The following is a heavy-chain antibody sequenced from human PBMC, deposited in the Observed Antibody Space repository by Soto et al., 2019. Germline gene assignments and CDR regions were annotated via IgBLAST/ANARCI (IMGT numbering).Heavy chain of an antibody. J-gene: IGHJ5*02. CDR1: GDIFTKYT. Sequence: QVQLVQSGAEMRKPGSSVKVSCTASGDIFTKYTLGWVRQAPGQGLEWMGGSIPISGVPNYAQKFRGTVTITAYESTSTVYMELSSLRSDDTAIYYCASDFYCTGDCYHWGWYDPWGQGTLVTVSS. D-gene: IGHD2-21*02. CDR3: ASDFYCTGDCYHWGWYDP. V-gene: IGHV1-69*12. CDR2: SIPISGVP.